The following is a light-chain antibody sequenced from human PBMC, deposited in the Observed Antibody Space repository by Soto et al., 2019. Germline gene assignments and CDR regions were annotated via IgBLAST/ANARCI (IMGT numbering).Light chain of an antibody. CDR1: SSDVGSYNL. J-gene: IGLJ2*01. CDR3: CSYAGSSTLI. Sequence: QSALTQPASVSGSPGQSITLSCTGTSSDVGSYNLVSWYQQRPGKAPKVMIFEGSRRPSGVSNRFSGSKSGNTASLTISGLQAEDEADYYCCSYAGSSTLIFGGGTKLTVL. CDR2: EGS. V-gene: IGLV2-23*01.